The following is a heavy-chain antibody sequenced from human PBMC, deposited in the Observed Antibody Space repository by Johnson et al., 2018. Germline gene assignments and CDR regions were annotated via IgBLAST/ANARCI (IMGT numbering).Heavy chain of an antibody. V-gene: IGHV4-39*07. CDR2: IYYSGST. CDR3: VRNVVSRFSDY. Sequence: QVQLQESGPGLVKPSETLSLTCTVSGASISSTTYYWDWIRQPPGKGLEWIGSIYYSGSTYYNPSLKRRGTISVDTSKNQFSLKLSSVTAADKAVYYCVRNVVSRFSDYWGQGTLVTVSS. CDR1: GASISSTTYY. D-gene: IGHD2-15*01. J-gene: IGHJ4*02.